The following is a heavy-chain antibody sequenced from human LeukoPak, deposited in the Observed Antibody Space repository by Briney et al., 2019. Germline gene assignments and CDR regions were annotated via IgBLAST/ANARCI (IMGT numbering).Heavy chain of an antibody. Sequence: SETLSLTCTVSNYSISSAYYWGWIRQPPGQGLEWIGNIYHSGSTYYNPSLKSRVTISVDTSKNQFSLKLSSVTAADTAVYYCARSLQGLLAYWGQGTLVTVSS. CDR1: NYSISSAYY. D-gene: IGHD3-22*01. CDR2: IYHSGST. V-gene: IGHV4-38-2*02. J-gene: IGHJ4*02. CDR3: ARSLQGLLAY.